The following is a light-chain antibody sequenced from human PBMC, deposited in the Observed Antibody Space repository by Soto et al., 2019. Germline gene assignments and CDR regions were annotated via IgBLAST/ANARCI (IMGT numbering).Light chain of an antibody. CDR1: SSNIGNNY. CDR2: DNN. J-gene: IGLJ2*01. CDR3: GTWDSSLSVGV. V-gene: IGLV1-51*01. Sequence: QSVLTQPPSVSAAPGQKVSISCSGGSSNIGNNYVSWYQQFPGTAPKLLIYDNNKRPSGIPDRFSGSKSGTSATLAITGLQTGDEADYYCGTWDSSLSVGVFGGGTQLTVL.